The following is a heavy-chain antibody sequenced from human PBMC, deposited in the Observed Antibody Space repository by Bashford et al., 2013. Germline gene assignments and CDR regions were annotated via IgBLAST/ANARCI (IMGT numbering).Heavy chain of an antibody. V-gene: IGHV5-51*01. CDR3: ARHEPDVDFWSAPRYGMDV. D-gene: IGHD3-3*01. Sequence: GESLKISCQGSGYSFITYWIDWVRQTPGKGLEWMGSIYPGDSGIRYSPSFRGQVTISADRSITTAYLQWSSLKASDTAMYFCARHEPDVDFWSAPRYGMDVWGQGTSVTVSS. J-gene: IGHJ6*02. CDR1: GYSFITYW. CDR2: IYPGDSGI.